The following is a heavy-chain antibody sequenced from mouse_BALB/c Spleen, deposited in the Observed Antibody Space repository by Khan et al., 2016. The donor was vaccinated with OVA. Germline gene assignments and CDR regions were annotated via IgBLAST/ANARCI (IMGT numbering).Heavy chain of an antibody. V-gene: IGHV3-2*02. Sequence: EVQLQESGPGLVKPSQSLSLTCTVTGYSITSDYAWNWIRQFPGNKLEWMGYISYSGSTTYNPSLKSRISITRDTSKDQFFPQLKSVTSEDTATXYCASELGRYYAMDDWGQGTSVTVSS. D-gene: IGHD4-1*01. CDR2: ISYSGST. CDR1: GYSITSDYA. J-gene: IGHJ4*01. CDR3: ASELGRYYAMDD.